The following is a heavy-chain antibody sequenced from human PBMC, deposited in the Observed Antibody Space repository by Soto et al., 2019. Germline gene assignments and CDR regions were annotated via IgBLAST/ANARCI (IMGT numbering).Heavy chain of an antibody. CDR3: ASESGYIYGPLYYRYGMDV. J-gene: IGHJ6*02. V-gene: IGHV3-72*01. CDR1: GFTFSDHY. CDR2: IRNKVNGYTT. D-gene: IGHD5-18*01. Sequence: EVQLVESGGGLVQPGGSLRLSCAASGFTFSDHYMDWVRQAPGKGLEWVGRIRNKVNGYTTEYAASVKGRFTISRDDSKNSLYLQMNSLKTEDTAVYYCASESGYIYGPLYYRYGMDVWGQGTTVTVSS.